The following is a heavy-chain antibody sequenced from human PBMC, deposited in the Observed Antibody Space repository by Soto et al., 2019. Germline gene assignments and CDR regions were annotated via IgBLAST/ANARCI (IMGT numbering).Heavy chain of an antibody. CDR3: ARVAYGGYVIHYYYGMDV. Sequence: QVQLVESGGGVVQPGRSLRLSCAASGFTFSSYAMHWVRQAPGKGLEWVAVISYDGSNKYYADSVKGRFTISRDNSKNTLYLQMSSLRAEDTAVYYCARVAYGGYVIHYYYGMDVWGQGTTVTVSS. J-gene: IGHJ6*02. CDR1: GFTFSSYA. CDR2: ISYDGSNK. V-gene: IGHV3-30-3*01. D-gene: IGHD5-12*01.